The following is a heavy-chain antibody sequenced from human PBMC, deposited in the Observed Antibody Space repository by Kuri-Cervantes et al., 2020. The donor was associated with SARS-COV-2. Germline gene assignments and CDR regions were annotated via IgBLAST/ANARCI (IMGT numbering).Heavy chain of an antibody. Sequence: GSLRLSCTVSSGSISSDNYYWSWIRQPPGKGLEWIGSTYYSGSTHYNPSPKRRVSVSIDTSKNQLSLKVTSVTAGDTAVYYCVRLTDYYDSRPGYQRHHWFDPWGQGTLVTVSS. J-gene: IGHJ5*02. CDR2: TYYSGST. CDR3: VRLTDYYDSRPGYQRHHWFDP. V-gene: IGHV4-39*01. D-gene: IGHD3-22*01. CDR1: SGSISSDNYY.